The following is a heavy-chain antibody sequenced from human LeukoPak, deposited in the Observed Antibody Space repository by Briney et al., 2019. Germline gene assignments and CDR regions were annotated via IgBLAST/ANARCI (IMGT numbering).Heavy chain of an antibody. D-gene: IGHD2/OR15-2a*01. J-gene: IGHJ4*01. CDR3: ARGLNSGFDH. V-gene: IGHV3-30*04. CDR1: GFTFSSYA. Sequence: PGGSLRLSCAASGFTFSSYAMHWVRQAPGKGLEWVAVISYDGSNKYYADSVKGRFTISRDNSKNTLYLHMNSLRAEDTAVYYCARGLNSGFDHWGHGTLVTVYS. CDR2: ISYDGSNK.